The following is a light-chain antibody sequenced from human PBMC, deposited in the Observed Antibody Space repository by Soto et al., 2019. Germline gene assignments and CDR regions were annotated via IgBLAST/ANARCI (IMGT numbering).Light chain of an antibody. CDR1: SSDVGSYDS. CDR2: NVN. CDR3: AAWDDSLSGPV. J-gene: IGLJ3*02. V-gene: IGLV2-11*01. Sequence: QSALTQPPSVSGSPGQSVTISCTGTSSDVGSYDSVSWYQQHPGTVPKPMISNVNTQPSGVPDRFSGSKSGNTASMTISRLQAEDEADYYCAAWDDSLSGPVFGGGTKVTVL.